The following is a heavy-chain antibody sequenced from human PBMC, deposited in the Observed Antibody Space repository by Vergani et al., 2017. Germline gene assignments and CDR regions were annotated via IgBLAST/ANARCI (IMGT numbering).Heavy chain of an antibody. CDR3: ARTFGSTGSGGFDI. V-gene: IGHV3-23*01. J-gene: IGHJ3*02. D-gene: IGHD1-26*01. CDR1: GFTFSSYA. Sequence: EVRLLESGGGLVQPGGSLRLSCAASGFTFSSYAMRWVRQAPGKGLEWVSAIGNGGDSAFYRDSVKGRFTISRDNSKNTLYLQVNSLRAEDTAVYFCARTFGSTGSGGFDIWGQGTMVTVSS. CDR2: IGNGGDSA.